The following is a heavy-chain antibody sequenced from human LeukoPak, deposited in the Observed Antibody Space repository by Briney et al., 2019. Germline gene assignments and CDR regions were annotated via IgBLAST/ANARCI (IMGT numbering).Heavy chain of an antibody. Sequence: SETLSLTCTVSGASISSSSYYWGWIRQPPGKGLEWIGYIYYSGSTNYNPSLKSRVTISVDTSKNQFSLKLSSMTAADTAVYYCARGRGQWLPEFDYWGQGTLVTASS. J-gene: IGHJ4*02. D-gene: IGHD6-19*01. V-gene: IGHV4-61*05. CDR2: IYYSGST. CDR3: ARGRGQWLPEFDY. CDR1: GASISSSSYY.